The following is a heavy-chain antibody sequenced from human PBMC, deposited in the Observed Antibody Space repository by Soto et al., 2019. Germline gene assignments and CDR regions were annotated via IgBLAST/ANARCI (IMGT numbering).Heavy chain of an antibody. V-gene: IGHV1-2*02. J-gene: IGHJ5*02. D-gene: IGHD1-1*01. CDR3: ARDADRHNDWLDP. CDR1: GYTFTAYY. CDR2: INPNNGDT. Sequence: QVQLAQSGAEVKEPGASVKGSCKASGYTFTAYYIQWVRQAPGQGLECLGWINPNNGDTNYVQKFRGRVTMTRDTSTNTAYLDLSSLSSDDTALYYCARDADRHNDWLDPWGQGSLV.